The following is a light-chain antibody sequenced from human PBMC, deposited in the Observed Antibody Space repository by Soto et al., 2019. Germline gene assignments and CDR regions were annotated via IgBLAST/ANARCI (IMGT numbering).Light chain of an antibody. CDR1: QNISSY. CDR2: DVS. V-gene: IGKV3-11*01. Sequence: LIQSPATLSVSPGERATLSCRASQNISSYLIWYQQKPGQAPRLLIYDVSNRATDIPARFSGSGSGTDFTLTISSLEPEDLAVYYCQQRSNWPRTFGQGTKVDIK. CDR3: QQRSNWPRT. J-gene: IGKJ1*01.